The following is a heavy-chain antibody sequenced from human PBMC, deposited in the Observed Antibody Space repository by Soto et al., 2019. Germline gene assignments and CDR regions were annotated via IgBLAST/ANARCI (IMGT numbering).Heavy chain of an antibody. CDR3: ARDRSGGSCYPAGRFPFTNWFDP. CDR2: IYTSGST. CDR1: GGSMSSYY. J-gene: IGHJ5*02. D-gene: IGHD2-15*01. Sequence: SETLSLTCTVSGGSMSSYYWSWIRQPAGKGLEWIGRIYTSGSTNYNPSLKSRVTMSVDTSKNQFSLKLSSVTAADTAVYYCARDRSGGSCYPAGRFPFTNWFDPWGQGTLVPVSS. V-gene: IGHV4-4*07.